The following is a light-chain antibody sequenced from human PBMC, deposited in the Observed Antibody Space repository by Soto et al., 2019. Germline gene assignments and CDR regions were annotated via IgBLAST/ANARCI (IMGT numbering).Light chain of an antibody. CDR2: GAS. Sequence: IVITQSRDGLAVSPGDSASLSCRASQSVSSNLAWYQQKPGQAPRLLIYGASTRATGIPARFSGSGSGTEFTLTISSLQSEDFAVYYCQQYNNWPITFGQGTRLEIK. CDR1: QSVSSN. V-gene: IGKV3-15*01. CDR3: QQYNNWPIT. J-gene: IGKJ5*01.